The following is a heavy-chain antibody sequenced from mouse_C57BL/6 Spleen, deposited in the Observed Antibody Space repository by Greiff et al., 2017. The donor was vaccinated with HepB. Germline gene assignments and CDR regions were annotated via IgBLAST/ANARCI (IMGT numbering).Heavy chain of an antibody. V-gene: IGHV1-82*01. CDR3: ARPPFFDYAMDY. Sequence: QVQLQQSGPELVKPGASVKISCKASGYAFSSSWMNWVKQRPGKGLEWIGRIYPGDGDTNYNGKFKGKATLTADKSSSTAYMQLSSLTSEDSAVYFCARPPFFDYAMDYWGQGTSVTVSS. J-gene: IGHJ4*01. CDR1: GYAFSSSW. CDR2: IYPGDGDT.